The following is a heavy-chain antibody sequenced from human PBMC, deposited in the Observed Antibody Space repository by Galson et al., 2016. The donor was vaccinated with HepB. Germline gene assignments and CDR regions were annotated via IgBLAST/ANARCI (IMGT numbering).Heavy chain of an antibody. Sequence: SLRLSCAASGFTFSIHDMHWVRQVTGKGLEWVSAIETAGDTYYPDSVKSRFTISRGNAKNSLYLQMNDLRAGDTAVYYCARGKSLLTMPWNYGLDVWGKGTAVTVSS. CDR3: ARGKSLLTMPWNYGLDV. CDR2: IETAGDT. CDR1: GFTFSIHD. D-gene: IGHD1-1*01. V-gene: IGHV3-13*01. J-gene: IGHJ6*04.